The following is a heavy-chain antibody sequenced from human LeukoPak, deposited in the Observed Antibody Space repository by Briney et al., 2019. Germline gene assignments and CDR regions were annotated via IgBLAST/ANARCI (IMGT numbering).Heavy chain of an antibody. CDR1: GFTFSSYS. CDR2: ISSSSRTI. V-gene: IGHV3-48*04. CDR3: ARGWIELGADY. D-gene: IGHD2-8*02. Sequence: GGSLRLSRAASGFTFSSYSMNWVRQAPGKGLEWVSYISSSSRTIYYADSVKGRFTISRDNAKNSLYLQMNSLRAEDTAVYYCARGWIELGADYWGQGTLVTVSS. J-gene: IGHJ4*02.